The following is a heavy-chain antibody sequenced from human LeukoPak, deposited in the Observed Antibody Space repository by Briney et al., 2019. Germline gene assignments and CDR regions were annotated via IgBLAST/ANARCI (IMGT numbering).Heavy chain of an antibody. CDR2: IKQDRSKL. V-gene: IGHV3-7*02. J-gene: IGHJ4*02. CDR3: ARWEARDTWVYDY. CDR1: GFSLSNYW. Sequence: GGSLRLSCAASGFSLSNYWMSWVRQAPGKGLEWVANIKQDRSKLSYVDSVKGRFTVSRDNAKNSLYLQMNSLRAEDTAVYYCARWEARDTWVYDYWGQGTLVTVSS. D-gene: IGHD1-26*01.